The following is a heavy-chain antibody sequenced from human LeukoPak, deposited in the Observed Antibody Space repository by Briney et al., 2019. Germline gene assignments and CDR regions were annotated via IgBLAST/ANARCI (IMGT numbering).Heavy chain of an antibody. J-gene: IGHJ4*02. Sequence: GGSLRLSCAASGFTFSSYWMSWVRQAPGKGLEWVANIKQDGSEKYYVDSVKGRFTISRDNAKNSLYLQMNSLRAEDTAVYYCARVDVSGYSSSWSIDYWGREPWSPSPQ. CDR3: ARVDVSGYSSSWSIDY. CDR2: IKQDGSEK. CDR1: GFTFSSYW. D-gene: IGHD6-13*01. V-gene: IGHV3-7*01.